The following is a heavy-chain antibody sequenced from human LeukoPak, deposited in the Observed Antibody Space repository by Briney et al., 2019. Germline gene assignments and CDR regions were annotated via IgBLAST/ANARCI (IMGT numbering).Heavy chain of an antibody. V-gene: IGHV4-59*01. D-gene: IGHD3-10*01. CDR3: ARAGGLYGSGSYIG. Sequence: SETLSLTCTVSGGSISSYYWSWIRQPPGKGLEWIGYIYYSGSTNYNPSLKSRVTISVDTSKNQFSLKLSSVTAADTAVYYCARAGGLYGSGSYIGWGQGTLVTVSS. CDR1: GGSISSYY. J-gene: IGHJ4*02. CDR2: IYYSGST.